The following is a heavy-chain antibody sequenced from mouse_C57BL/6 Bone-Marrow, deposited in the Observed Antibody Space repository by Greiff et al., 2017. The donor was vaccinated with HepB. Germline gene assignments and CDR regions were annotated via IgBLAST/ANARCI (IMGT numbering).Heavy chain of an antibody. Sequence: QVQLKQPGAELVMPGASVKLSCKASGYTFTSYWMHWVKQRPGQGLEWIGEIDPSDSYTNYNQKFKGKSTLTVDKSSSTAYMQLSSLTSEDSAVYCCARGLTLFAYWGQGTLVTVSA. CDR1: GYTFTSYW. V-gene: IGHV1-69*01. J-gene: IGHJ3*01. CDR2: IDPSDSYT. CDR3: ARGLTLFAY.